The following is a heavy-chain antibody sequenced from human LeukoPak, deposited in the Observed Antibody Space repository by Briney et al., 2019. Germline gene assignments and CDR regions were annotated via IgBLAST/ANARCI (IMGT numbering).Heavy chain of an antibody. D-gene: IGHD3-22*01. J-gene: IGHJ4*02. CDR1: GFTLDDYA. CDR2: INWNSNNI. V-gene: IGHV3-9*01. CDR3: AKASGGYYSAILD. Sequence: GGPLRLSCAASGFTLDDYAMHWDRQAAGKGLEWVSGINWNSNNIDYADSVKGRFTSSRYNAKNSLYLQMNSLRAEDTALYDCAKASGGYYSAILDWGQGILVTVSS.